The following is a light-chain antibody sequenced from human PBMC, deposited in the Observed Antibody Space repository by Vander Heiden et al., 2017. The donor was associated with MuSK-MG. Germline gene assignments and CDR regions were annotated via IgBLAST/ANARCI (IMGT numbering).Light chain of an antibody. J-gene: IGKJ4*01. CDR2: AAS. CDR3: QQCDSTPQT. CDR1: QSISSY. Sequence: DIQMTQSPSSLSASVGDRVTITCRASQSISSYLNWYQQKPGKAPKLLIYAASSLQSGVPSRFSGSGSGTDFTLTISRLQPEDFATYYCQQCDSTPQTFGGGTKVEIK. V-gene: IGKV1-39*01.